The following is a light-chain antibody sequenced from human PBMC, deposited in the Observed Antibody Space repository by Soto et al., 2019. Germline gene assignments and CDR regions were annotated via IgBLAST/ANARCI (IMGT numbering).Light chain of an antibody. J-gene: IGKJ2*01. CDR1: QVISSY. V-gene: IGKV1-9*01. CDR2: AAS. Sequence: DIQLTQSPSFVSASVGDRVTITCRARQVISSYLAWYQQKPGKAPKLLIYAASTLQSGVPSRFSGSGSGTEFTLTISSLQPEDFATYYCQQFNSYPRTFGQGTKLEIK. CDR3: QQFNSYPRT.